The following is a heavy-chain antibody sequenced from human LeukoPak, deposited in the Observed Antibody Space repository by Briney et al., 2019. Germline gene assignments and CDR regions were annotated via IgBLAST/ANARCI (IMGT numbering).Heavy chain of an antibody. J-gene: IGHJ4*02. V-gene: IGHV3-30*04. CDR3: AGEGYTSGRAAAFDF. CDR1: GFTLSNYH. D-gene: IGHD6-19*01. CDR2: IPHDGGGK. Sequence: GGSLRLSCAASGFTLSNYHMHWVRQAPGRGLEWVALIPHDGGGKQYAASVQDRFTISRDNSENTVYLQMNSLRHDDAAVYFCAGEGYTSGRAAAFDFWGRGTLVTVSS.